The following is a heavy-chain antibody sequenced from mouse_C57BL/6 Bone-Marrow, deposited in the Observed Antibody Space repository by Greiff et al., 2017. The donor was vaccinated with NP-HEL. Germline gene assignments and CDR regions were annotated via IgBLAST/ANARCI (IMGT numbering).Heavy chain of an antibody. CDR3: TTRVMDY. J-gene: IGHJ4*01. CDR2: IDPENGDT. Sequence: EVQLQQSGAELVRPGASVKLSCTASGFNIKDDYMHWVKQRPEQGLEWIGWIDPENGDTEYASKFQGKATITADTSSNTAYLQLSSLTSEDTAVYYCTTRVMDYWGQGTSVTVSS. V-gene: IGHV14-4*01. CDR1: GFNIKDDY.